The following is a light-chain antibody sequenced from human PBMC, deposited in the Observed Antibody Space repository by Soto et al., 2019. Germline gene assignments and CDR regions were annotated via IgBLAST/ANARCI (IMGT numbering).Light chain of an antibody. V-gene: IGLV2-23*02. J-gene: IGLJ3*02. CDR3: CSFAGSPMWV. Sequence: QSVLTQPTSVSGSLGQSITISCTGTSNDVGSYNHVSWYQQHPGKVPKVMIYEVNKRPSGVSNRFSGSKSGNTASLTISGLRAEDEADYYCCSFAGSPMWVLGGGTKLTVL. CDR2: EVN. CDR1: SNDVGSYNH.